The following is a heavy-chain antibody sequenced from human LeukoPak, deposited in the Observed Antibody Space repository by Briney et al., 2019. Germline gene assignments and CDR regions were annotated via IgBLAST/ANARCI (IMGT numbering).Heavy chain of an antibody. J-gene: IGHJ6*02. CDR3: ARLPGYCSGGSCKARDFRYYGMDV. CDR2: IYYSGST. Sequence: SETLSLTCTVSGGSISSSSYYWGWLRQPPGKGLEWIGSIYYSGSTYYNPSLKSRVTISVDTSKNQFSLKLSSVTAADTVVYYCARLPGYCSGGSCKARDFRYYGMDVWGQGTTVTVSS. CDR1: GGSISSSSYY. V-gene: IGHV4-39*01. D-gene: IGHD2-15*01.